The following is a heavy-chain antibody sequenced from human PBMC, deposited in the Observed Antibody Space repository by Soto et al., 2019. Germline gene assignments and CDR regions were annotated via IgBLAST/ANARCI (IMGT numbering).Heavy chain of an antibody. CDR2: IYYSGST. J-gene: IGHJ5*02. CDR1: GGSISSGGYY. CDR3: ARGGGHGDYRGGCWFDP. Sequence: SETLSLTCTVSGGSISSGGYYWSWIRQHPGKGLEWIGYIYYSGSTYYNPSLKSRVTISVDTSKNQFSLKLSSVTTADTAVYYCARGGGHGDYRGGCWFDPWGQGTLVTVSS. V-gene: IGHV4-31*03. D-gene: IGHD4-17*01.